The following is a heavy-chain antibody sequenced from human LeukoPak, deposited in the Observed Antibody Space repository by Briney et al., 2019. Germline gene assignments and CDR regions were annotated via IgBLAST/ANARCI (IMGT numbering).Heavy chain of an antibody. V-gene: IGHV3-30*01. CDR3: ARDLLYDSSGYFSNAFDI. Sequence: GSLKLSCAASGFTFSSYAMHWVRQAPGKGLEWVAVISYDGSNKYYADSVKGRFTISRDNSKNTLYLQMNSLRAEDTAVYYCARDLLYDSSGYFSNAFDIWGQGTMVTVSS. CDR2: ISYDGSNK. J-gene: IGHJ3*02. CDR1: GFTFSSYA. D-gene: IGHD3-22*01.